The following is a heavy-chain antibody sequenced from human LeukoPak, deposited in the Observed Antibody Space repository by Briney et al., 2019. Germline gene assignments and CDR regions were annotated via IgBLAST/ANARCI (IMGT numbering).Heavy chain of an antibody. D-gene: IGHD4-17*01. V-gene: IGHV3-33*01. CDR2: IWYDGSNK. CDR3: ARDLSSSYGDYGDY. Sequence: GGSLRLSCAASGFTFSSYGMHWVRQAPGKGLEWVAVIWYDGSNKYYADSVKGRFTISRDNSKNTLYLQMNSLRAEDTAVYYCARDLSSSYGDYGDYWGQGTLVTVSS. J-gene: IGHJ4*02. CDR1: GFTFSSYG.